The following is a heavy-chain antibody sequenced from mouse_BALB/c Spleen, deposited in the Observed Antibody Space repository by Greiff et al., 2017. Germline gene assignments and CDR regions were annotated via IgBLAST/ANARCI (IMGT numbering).Heavy chain of an antibody. CDR1: GFTFSSYA. J-gene: IGHJ4*01. Sequence: EVKLEESGGGLVKPGGSLKLSCAASGFTFSSYAMSWVRQTPEKRLEWVATISSGGSYTYYPDSVKGRFTISRDNAKNTLYLQMSSLRSEDTAMYYCARRGYYDAMDYWGQGTSVTVSS. CDR2: ISSGGSYT. V-gene: IGHV5-9-3*01. CDR3: ARRGYYDAMDY. D-gene: IGHD2-2*01.